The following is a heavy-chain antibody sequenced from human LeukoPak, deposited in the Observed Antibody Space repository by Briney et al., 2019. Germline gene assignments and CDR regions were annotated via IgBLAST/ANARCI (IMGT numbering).Heavy chain of an antibody. CDR1: GYTFTGYY. V-gene: IGHV1-2*06. CDR2: INPNSGGT. Sequence: ASVKVSCKAPGYTFTGYYMHWVRQAPGQGLEWMGRINPNSGGTNYAQRFQGRVTMTRDTSISTAYMELSRLRSDDTAVYYCARTVNYDYVWGSYRHFDYWGQGTLVTVSS. D-gene: IGHD3-16*02. CDR3: ARTVNYDYVWGSYRHFDY. J-gene: IGHJ4*02.